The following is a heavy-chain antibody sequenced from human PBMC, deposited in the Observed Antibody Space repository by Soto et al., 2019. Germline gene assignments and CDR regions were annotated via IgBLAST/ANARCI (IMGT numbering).Heavy chain of an antibody. CDR1: GFTASSNY. Sequence: GGSLRLSCAASGFTASSNYMAWVRQAPGKGLEWVSVIFNDGGSDHSDSVKGRFSISRHISNNTVYLQMNSLRTEDTAVYYCARVVRRFGSAESNWFDPWGQGTLVTVSS. V-gene: IGHV3-53*04. CDR2: IFNDGGS. J-gene: IGHJ5*02. CDR3: ARVVRRFGSAESNWFDP. D-gene: IGHD6-19*01.